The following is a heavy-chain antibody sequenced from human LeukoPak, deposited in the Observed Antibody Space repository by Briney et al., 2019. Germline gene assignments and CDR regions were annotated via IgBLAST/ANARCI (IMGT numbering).Heavy chain of an antibody. Sequence: GESLKISCKASGYTFTNYWIGWVRQMPGKGLEWMGIIQPRDSDARYSPSFRGQVTFSADKSASTADLQWSSLKAPDTAIYYCARGLKTTVVTPFAYWGQGTLVTVSS. CDR1: GYTFTNYW. J-gene: IGHJ4*02. CDR3: ARGLKTTVVTPFAY. V-gene: IGHV5-51*01. D-gene: IGHD4-23*01. CDR2: IQPRDSDA.